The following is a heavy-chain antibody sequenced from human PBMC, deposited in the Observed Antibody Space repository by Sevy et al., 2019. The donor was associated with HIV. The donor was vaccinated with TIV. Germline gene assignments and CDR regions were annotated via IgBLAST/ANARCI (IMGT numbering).Heavy chain of an antibody. CDR3: AIHPSPYGDYGGGAFDI. J-gene: IGHJ3*02. D-gene: IGHD4-17*01. V-gene: IGHV4-39*01. Sequence: SETLSLTCTVSGGSISSSTYYWGWIRQPPGKGLEWIGSLYYGGSTYYNPSLKSRVTLSVDTSKNQFSLKLSSVSAADTAVYFCAIHPSPYGDYGGGAFDIWGQGTMVTVSS. CDR2: LYYGGST. CDR1: GGSISSSTYY.